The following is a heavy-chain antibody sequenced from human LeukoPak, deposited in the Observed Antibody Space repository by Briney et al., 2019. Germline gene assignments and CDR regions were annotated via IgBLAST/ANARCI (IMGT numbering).Heavy chain of an antibody. CDR3: ARDSRRALWFGESYYFDY. Sequence: SETLSLTCNVSGYSISSGYYWGWIRQPPGKGLEFIGSIFHSGSTYYNPSLKTRVTISVDTSKNQFSLKLSSVTAADTAVYYCARDSRRALWFGESYYFDYWGQGTLVTVSS. J-gene: IGHJ4*02. V-gene: IGHV4-38-2*02. D-gene: IGHD3-10*01. CDR2: IFHSGST. CDR1: GYSISSGYY.